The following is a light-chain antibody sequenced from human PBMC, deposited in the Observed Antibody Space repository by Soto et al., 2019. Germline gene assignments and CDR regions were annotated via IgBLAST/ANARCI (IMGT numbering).Light chain of an antibody. CDR3: CSYAGSSTVV. V-gene: IGLV2-23*01. J-gene: IGLJ2*01. Sequence: QSALTQPASVSGSPGQSITISCAGTMRDIGAYNLVSWYQQHPGKAPQLIIYEGSKRPSGVSNRFSGSKSGNTASLTISGLQAEDEADYYCCSYAGSSTVVFGGGTKVTVL. CDR2: EGS. CDR1: MRDIGAYNL.